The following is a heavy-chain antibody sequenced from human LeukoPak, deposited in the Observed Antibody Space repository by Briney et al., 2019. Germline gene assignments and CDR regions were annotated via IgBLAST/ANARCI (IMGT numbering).Heavy chain of an antibody. Sequence: GGSLRLSCAASGFTVSNNYINWVRQAPGKGLEWVSVIYSGGGTFYADSVKGRFTISRDISQNTLFLQMNSLRAEDTAVYYCARVSGSYFDAFDYWGQGTLVTVSS. V-gene: IGHV3-66*01. CDR2: IYSGGGT. J-gene: IGHJ4*02. CDR1: GFTVSNNY. CDR3: ARVSGSYFDAFDY. D-gene: IGHD1-26*01.